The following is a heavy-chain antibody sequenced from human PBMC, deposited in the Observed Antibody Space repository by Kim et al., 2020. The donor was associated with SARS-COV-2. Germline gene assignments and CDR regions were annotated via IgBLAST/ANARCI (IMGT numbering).Heavy chain of an antibody. D-gene: IGHD3-10*01. CDR2: ISFDGANE. Sequence: GGSLRLSCVASGFTFSKSALYWVRQAPGKGLEWVAVISFDGANEYYADSVKGRFIISRDNSKNTLYLQMNILRDEDTAVYFCARGLITVVRGGVDDFDIFVIWGRGTRVIVSS. V-gene: IGHV3-30-3*01. J-gene: IGHJ3*02. CDR3: ARGLITVVRGGVDDFDIFVI. CDR1: GFTFSKSA.